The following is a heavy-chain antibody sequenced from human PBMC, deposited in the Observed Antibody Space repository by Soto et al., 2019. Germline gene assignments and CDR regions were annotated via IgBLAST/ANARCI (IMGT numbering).Heavy chain of an antibody. D-gene: IGHD3-22*01. CDR3: SGYYSYAFDM. J-gene: IGHJ3*02. V-gene: IGHV3-48*04. CDR1: GFTFSSYN. CDR2: ISSSGSTI. Sequence: GGSLRLSCAASGFTFSSYNMNWVRQAPGKGLEWVSYISSSGSTIYYTDSVKGRFTISRDNAKNSLYLQMNSLRAEDTAVYYCSGYYSYAFDMWGQGTMVTVSS.